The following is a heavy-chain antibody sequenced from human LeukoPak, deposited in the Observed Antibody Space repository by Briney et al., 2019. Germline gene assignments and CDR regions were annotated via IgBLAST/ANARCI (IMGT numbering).Heavy chain of an antibody. V-gene: IGHV1-69*06. CDR1: GGTFNSYG. Sequence: SVKVSCEVSGGTFNSYGINWVRQAPGQGLEWMGGITPIFGTTNYAQNFQGRVTLTADKSTSTAYMELSSLRSEDTAVYYCASMGCSSTSCYGEAEYFQHWGQGTLVTVSS. D-gene: IGHD2-2*01. J-gene: IGHJ1*01. CDR3: ASMGCSSTSCYGEAEYFQH. CDR2: ITPIFGTT.